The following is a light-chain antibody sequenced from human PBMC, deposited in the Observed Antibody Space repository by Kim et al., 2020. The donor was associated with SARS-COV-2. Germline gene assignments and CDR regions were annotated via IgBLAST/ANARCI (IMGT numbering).Light chain of an antibody. CDR2: WAY. Sequence: DIVMSQSPDSLAVSLGERATINCKSSQSVLYSSNNKNYLAWYQQKPGQPPKLLIYWAYARESGVPDRFSGSGSGTDFTLTISSLQAEDVAVYYCQQYDSTPRTFGQGTKVDIK. J-gene: IGKJ1*01. CDR1: QSVLYSSNNKNY. CDR3: QQYDSTPRT. V-gene: IGKV4-1*01.